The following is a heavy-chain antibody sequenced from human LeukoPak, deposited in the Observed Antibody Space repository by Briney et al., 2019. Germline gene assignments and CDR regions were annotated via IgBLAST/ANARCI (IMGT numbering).Heavy chain of an antibody. V-gene: IGHV4-59*01. D-gene: IGHD3-16*01. CDR2: IYYSGST. CDR3: ARDNEEGGIDY. J-gene: IGHJ4*02. Sequence: SETLSLTCTVSGGSISSYYWSWIRQPPGKGLEWIGYIYYSGSTNYNPSLKSRVTISVDTSKNQFSLKLSSVTAADTAVYYCARDNEEGGIDYWGQGTLVTVSS. CDR1: GGSISSYY.